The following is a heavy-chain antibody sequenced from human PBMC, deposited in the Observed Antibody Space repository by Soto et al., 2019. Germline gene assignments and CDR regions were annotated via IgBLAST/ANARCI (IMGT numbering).Heavy chain of an antibody. CDR3: ARGGVGWNDETLKPDYYYGMDV. CDR2: IYSGGST. CDR1: GFTVSSNY. Sequence: GGSLRLSCAASGFTVSSNYMSWVRQAPGKGVEWVSVIYSGGSTYYADSVKGRFTISRHNSKNTLYLQMNSLRAEDTAVYYCARGGVGWNDETLKPDYYYGMDVWGQGTTVTVSS. V-gene: IGHV3-53*04. D-gene: IGHD1-1*01. J-gene: IGHJ6*02.